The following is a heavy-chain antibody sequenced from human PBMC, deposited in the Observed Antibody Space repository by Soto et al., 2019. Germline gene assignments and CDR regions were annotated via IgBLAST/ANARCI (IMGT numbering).Heavy chain of an antibody. J-gene: IGHJ3*02. V-gene: IGHV3-23*01. CDR2: ISGSGGST. CDR3: AKGPRSYSSSQSGGSAFDI. CDR1: GFTFSSYA. Sequence: GGSLRLSCAASGFTFSSYAMSWVRQAPGKGLEWVSAISGSGGSTYYADSVKGRFTISRDNSKNTLYLQMNSLRAEDTAVYYCAKGPRSYSSSQSGGSAFDIWGQGTMVTVSS. D-gene: IGHD6-13*01.